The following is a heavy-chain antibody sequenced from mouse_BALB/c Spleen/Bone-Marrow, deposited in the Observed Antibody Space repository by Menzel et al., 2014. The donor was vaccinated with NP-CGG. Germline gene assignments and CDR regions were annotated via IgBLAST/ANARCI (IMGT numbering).Heavy chain of an antibody. CDR1: GYTFTNYW. J-gene: IGHJ1*01. D-gene: IGHD1-1*01. Sequence: QVQLQQPGAEVVKPGASVRLSCKTSGYTFTNYWMHWVKQRPGQGLERIGGINPSNGRATYSEKFKSKATLTVDTSSSTAYMQLSSLTSEDSAVYYCARYYNYYFDVWGAGTTVTVSS. CDR2: INPSNGRA. V-gene: IGHV1S81*02. CDR3: ARYYNYYFDV.